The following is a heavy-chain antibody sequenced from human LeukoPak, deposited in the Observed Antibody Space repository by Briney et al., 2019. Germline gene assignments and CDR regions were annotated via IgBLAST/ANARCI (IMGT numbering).Heavy chain of an antibody. V-gene: IGHV1-46*01. CDR2: INPSGGST. CDR1: GYTFTSYY. D-gene: IGHD3-22*01. CDR3: ARGEYYDSSGYSLGGY. J-gene: IGHJ4*02. Sequence: GASVKVSCKASGYTFTSYYMHWVRQAPGQGLEWMGIINPSGGSTSYAQKFKGRVTMTRDTSTSTVYMELSSLRSEDTAVYYCARGEYYDSSGYSLGGYWGQGTLVTVSS.